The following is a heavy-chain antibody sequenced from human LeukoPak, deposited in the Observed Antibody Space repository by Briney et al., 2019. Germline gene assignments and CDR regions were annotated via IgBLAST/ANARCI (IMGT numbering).Heavy chain of an antibody. CDR3: AQSGGTDV. CDR1: GFTFSRFS. V-gene: IGHV3-74*01. Sequence: GGSLRLSCAASGFTFSRFSMHWVRQVPGKGLVWVSRISVDGSSTNYADSVKGRFTISRDNSKNTLYLQMNSLRAEDTAVYYCAQSGGTDVWGQGTTFTVSS. CDR2: ISVDGSST. J-gene: IGHJ6*02.